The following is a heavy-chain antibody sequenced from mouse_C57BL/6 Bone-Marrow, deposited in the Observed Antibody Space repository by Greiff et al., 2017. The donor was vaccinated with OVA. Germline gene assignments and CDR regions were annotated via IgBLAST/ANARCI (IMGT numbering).Heavy chain of an antibody. CDR3: ARGFPYYFDY. V-gene: IGHV5-4*01. CDR1: GFTFSSYA. CDR2: ISDGGSYT. Sequence: EVQLVESGGGLVKPGGSLQLSCAASGFTFSSYAMSWVRQTPEKRLEWVATISDGGSYTYYPDNVKGRFTISRDNAKNNLYLQMSHLKSEDTAMYYCARGFPYYFDYWGQGTTLTVSS. J-gene: IGHJ2*01.